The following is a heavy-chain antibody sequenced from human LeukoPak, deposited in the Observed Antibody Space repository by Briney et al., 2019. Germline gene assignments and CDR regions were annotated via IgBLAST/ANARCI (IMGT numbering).Heavy chain of an antibody. CDR2: IWYDGTNK. J-gene: IGHJ3*02. CDR3: ARGRFGELSVATFDI. D-gene: IGHD3-10*01. CDR1: GFTFRSYS. V-gene: IGHV3-33*08. Sequence: GGSLRLSCAASGFTFRSYSMNWVRQAPGKGLEWVALIWYDGTNKYYGDSVKGRFTISRDNSKNTLYLQMNSLRAEDTAVYYCARGRFGELSVATFDIWGQGTMVTVSS.